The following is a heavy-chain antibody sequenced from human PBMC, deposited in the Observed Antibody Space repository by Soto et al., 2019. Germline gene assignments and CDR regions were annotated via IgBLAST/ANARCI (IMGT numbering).Heavy chain of an antibody. CDR2: IWYDGSNK. D-gene: IGHD5-18*01. CDR1: GFTFSSYG. J-gene: IGHJ4*02. Sequence: QVQLVESGGGVVQPGRSLRLSCAASGFTFSSYGMHWVRQAPGKGLEWVAVIWYDGSNKYYADSVKGRFTISRDNSKNTLYLQMNSLRAEDTAMYYCARTQDTAMVTAGFDYWGQGTLVTVSS. CDR3: ARTQDTAMVTAGFDY. V-gene: IGHV3-33*01.